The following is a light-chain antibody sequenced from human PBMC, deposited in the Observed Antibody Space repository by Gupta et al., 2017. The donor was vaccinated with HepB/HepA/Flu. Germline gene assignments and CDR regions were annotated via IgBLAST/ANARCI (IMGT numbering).Light chain of an antibody. J-gene: IGLJ1*01. CDR1: SYNIGNDN. V-gene: IGLV1-47*02. CDR3: EEEDSSGSGYV. CDR2: NNY. Sequence: QSVLLQPPSAYGSPGQTLTISCSGSSYNIGNDNVYWYQQLPETAPKLLIYNNYQRPSGISDRFSGSKSGTSASLTISGLRAEDEADYYCEEEDSSGSGYVFGTGTKVTVL.